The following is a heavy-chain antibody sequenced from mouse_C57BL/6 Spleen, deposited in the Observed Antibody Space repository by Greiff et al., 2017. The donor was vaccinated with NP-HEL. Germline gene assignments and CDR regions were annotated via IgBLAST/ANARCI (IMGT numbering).Heavy chain of an antibody. D-gene: IGHD3-2*02. CDR3: ARETAHAPWFAY. V-gene: IGHV1-55*01. CDR1: GYTFTSYW. Sequence: VQLQQPGAELVKPGASVKMSCKASGYTFTSYWITWVKQRPGPGLEWIGDICPGSGSTNYNEKFKSKATLTVDTSSSTADMQLSSLTSEDSAVYYCARETAHAPWFAYWGQGTLVTVSA. J-gene: IGHJ3*01. CDR2: ICPGSGST.